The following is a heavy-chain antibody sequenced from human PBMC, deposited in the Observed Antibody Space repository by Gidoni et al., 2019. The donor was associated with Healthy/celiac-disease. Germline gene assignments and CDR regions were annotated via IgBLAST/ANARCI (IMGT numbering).Heavy chain of an antibody. Sequence: QVQLVQSGAEVKKPGASVKVSCKASGYTFTSYSLRWVRRAPGQGLEWMGWISAYHGNTNYAQKLQGRVTMTTDTSTSTAYMELRSLRSDDTAVYYCARSIAARGLRKDYYYYGMDVWGQGTTVTVSS. D-gene: IGHD6-6*01. CDR1: GYTFTSYS. V-gene: IGHV1-18*01. CDR2: ISAYHGNT. CDR3: ARSIAARGLRKDYYYYGMDV. J-gene: IGHJ6*02.